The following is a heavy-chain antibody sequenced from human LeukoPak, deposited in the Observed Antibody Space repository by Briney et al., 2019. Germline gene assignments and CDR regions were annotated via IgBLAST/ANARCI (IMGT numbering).Heavy chain of an antibody. CDR2: ISSSSSYI. CDR1: GFTFSSYT. CDR3: ARDLQQLAL. Sequence: GGSLRLSCAASGFTFSSYTMNWVRQAPGRGLEWVSSISSSSSYIYHADSVKGRFTISRDNAKNSLYLQMNSLRAGDTGVYYCARDLQQLALWGQGTLVTVSS. D-gene: IGHD6-13*01. J-gene: IGHJ4*02. V-gene: IGHV3-21*01.